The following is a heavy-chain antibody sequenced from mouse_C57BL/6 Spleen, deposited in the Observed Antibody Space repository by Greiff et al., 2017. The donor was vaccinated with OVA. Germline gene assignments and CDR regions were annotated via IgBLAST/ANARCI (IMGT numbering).Heavy chain of an antibody. J-gene: IGHJ3*01. CDR2: INPNNGGT. CDR3: ARDGYDGFAY. V-gene: IGHV1-22*01. D-gene: IGHD2-2*01. CDR1: GYTFTDYN. Sequence: VHVKQSGPELVKPGASVKMSCKASGYTFTDYNMHWVKQSHGKSLEWIGYINPNNGGTSYNQKFKGKATLTVNKSSSTAYMELRSLTSEDSAVYYCARDGYDGFAYWGQGTLVTVSA.